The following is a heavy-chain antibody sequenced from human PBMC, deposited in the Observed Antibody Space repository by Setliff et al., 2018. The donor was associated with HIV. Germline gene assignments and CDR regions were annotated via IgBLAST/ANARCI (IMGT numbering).Heavy chain of an antibody. CDR1: GGSFSGYS. J-gene: IGHJ6*03. Sequence: LSLTCVVSGGSFSGYSWNWIRQPPGKGLEWIGEITHSGSTNYNPSLKSRVTISVDTANNQFSLRLTSVTAADTAVYYCARGSPGYRNFYYYMDVWDKGTTVTVSS. CDR3: ARGSPGYRNFYYYMDV. V-gene: IGHV4-34*01. D-gene: IGHD6-13*01. CDR2: ITHSGST.